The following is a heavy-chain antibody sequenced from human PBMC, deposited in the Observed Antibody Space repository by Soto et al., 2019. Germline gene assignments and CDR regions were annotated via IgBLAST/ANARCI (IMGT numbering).Heavy chain of an antibody. Sequence: PSETLSLTCTVSGGSISSYYWSWIRQPPGKGLEWIGYIYYSGSTNYNPSLKSRVTISVDTSKNQFSLKLSSVTAADTAVYYCARSSRWWKGSWFDPWGKGTLATVSS. J-gene: IGHJ5*02. CDR3: ARSSRWWKGSWFDP. CDR1: GGSISSYY. V-gene: IGHV4-59*01. CDR2: IYYSGST. D-gene: IGHD6-13*01.